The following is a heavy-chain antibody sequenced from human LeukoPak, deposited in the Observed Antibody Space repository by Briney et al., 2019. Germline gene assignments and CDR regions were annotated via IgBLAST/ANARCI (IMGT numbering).Heavy chain of an antibody. CDR2: SNSGGSST. CDR1: GFTFSNYW. CDR3: AGSKNFDY. Sequence: PGGSLRLSCAASGFTFSNYWMHWVRQAPGKGLVWVSRSNSGGSSTSYADSVKGRFTISRDNAKNTVYLQMNSLRAEDTAVYYCAGSKNFDYWGQGTLFTVSS. V-gene: IGHV3-74*01. J-gene: IGHJ4*02.